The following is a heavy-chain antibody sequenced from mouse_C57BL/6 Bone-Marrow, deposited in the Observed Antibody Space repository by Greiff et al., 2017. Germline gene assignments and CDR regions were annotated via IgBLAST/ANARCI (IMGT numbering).Heavy chain of an antibody. Sequence: VQLQQSGPELVKPGASVKISCKASGYTFTDYYMNWVKQSHGKSLEWIGDINPNNGGTSYNQKFKGKATLTVDKSSSTAYMELRSLTSEDSAVYYCARSYSNYPYYCDYWGQGTTLTVSS. CDR2: INPNNGGT. CDR3: ARSYSNYPYYCDY. J-gene: IGHJ2*01. V-gene: IGHV1-26*01. CDR1: GYTFTDYY. D-gene: IGHD2-5*01.